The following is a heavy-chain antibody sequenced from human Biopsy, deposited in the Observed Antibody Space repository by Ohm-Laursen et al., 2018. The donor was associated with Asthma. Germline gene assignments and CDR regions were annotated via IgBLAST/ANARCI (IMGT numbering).Heavy chain of an antibody. D-gene: IGHD3-22*01. CDR2: KYHSGSP. V-gene: IGHV4-39*01. CDR1: GGSITSSSYY. Sequence: TLSLTCTVSGGSITSSSYYWGWIRQHPGKGMEWIGSKYHSGSPYSHPSLKSRATISVDTSKNQLSLKMSSVTAADTAVYFCVRHQYSSSWSTFDYWGQGALVTVSS. CDR3: VRHQYSSSWSTFDY. J-gene: IGHJ4*02.